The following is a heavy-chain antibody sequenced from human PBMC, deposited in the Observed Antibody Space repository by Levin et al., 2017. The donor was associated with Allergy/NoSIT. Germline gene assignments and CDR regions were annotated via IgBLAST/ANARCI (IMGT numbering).Heavy chain of an antibody. CDR1: GFTFSSYG. V-gene: IGHV3-30*18. Sequence: PGGSLRLSCAASGFTFSSYGMHWVRQAPGKGLEWVAVISYHGNSKYYADSVKGRFTISRDNSKNTLYLQMNSLRAEDTAVYYCAKALDWLYGRPGYWGQGILVTVSS. CDR3: AKALDWLYGRPGY. J-gene: IGHJ4*02. CDR2: ISYHGNSK. D-gene: IGHD3-9*01.